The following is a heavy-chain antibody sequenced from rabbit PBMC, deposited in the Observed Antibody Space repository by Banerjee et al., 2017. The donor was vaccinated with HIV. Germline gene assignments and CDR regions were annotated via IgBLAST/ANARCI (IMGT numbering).Heavy chain of an antibody. CDR3: VRDSSGYYYFNL. CDR1: GFDFSSYG. J-gene: IGHJ4*01. V-gene: IGHV1S47*01. Sequence: QEQLVESGGGLVQPGGSLKLSCKASGFDFSSYGVSWVRQAPGKGLEWIGYIDPVFGSTYYASWVNGRFTISSHNAQNTLYLQLNSLTAADTATYFCVRDSSGYYYFNLWGPGTLVTVS. CDR2: IDPVFGST. D-gene: IGHD1-1*01.